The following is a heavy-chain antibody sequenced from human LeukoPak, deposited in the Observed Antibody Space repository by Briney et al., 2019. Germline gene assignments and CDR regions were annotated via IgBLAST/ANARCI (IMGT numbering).Heavy chain of an antibody. CDR1: GGSISSHY. J-gene: IGHJ5*02. CDR3: ARLPPSGP. D-gene: IGHD3-10*01. Sequence: SETLSLTCTVSGGSISSHYWSWIRRPPGKGLEWIGYIYYSGSTNYNPSLKSRVTISVDTSKNQFSLKLSSVTAADTAVYYCARLPPSGPWGQGTLVTVSS. CDR2: IYYSGST. V-gene: IGHV4-59*11.